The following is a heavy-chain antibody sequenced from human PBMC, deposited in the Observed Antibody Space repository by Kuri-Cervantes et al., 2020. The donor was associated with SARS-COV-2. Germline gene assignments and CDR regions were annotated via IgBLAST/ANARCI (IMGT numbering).Heavy chain of an antibody. CDR2: IYPGDSDT. V-gene: IGHV5-51*01. CDR1: GYSFTSYW. J-gene: IGHJ4*02. D-gene: IGHD2-15*01. CDR3: ARPGYCSGGSCYSLYY. Sequence: GGSLRLSCKGSGYSFTSYWIGGVRQMPGKGLEWMGIIYPGDSDTRYSPSFQGQVTISADKSISTAYLQWSSLKASDTAMYYCARPGYCSGGSCYSLYYWGQGTLVTVSS.